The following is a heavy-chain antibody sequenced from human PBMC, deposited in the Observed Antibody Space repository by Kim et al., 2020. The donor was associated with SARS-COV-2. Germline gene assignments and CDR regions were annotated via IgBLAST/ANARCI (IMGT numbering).Heavy chain of an antibody. V-gene: IGHV4-59*08. J-gene: IGHJ4*02. D-gene: IGHD6-13*01. CDR2: IYYSGST. CDR1: GGSISSYY. CDR3: ARQVSGYSSSWYFDY. Sequence: SETLSLTCTVSGGSISSYYWSWIRQPPGKGLEWIGYIYYSGSTNYNPSLKSRVTISVDTSKNQFSLKLSSVTAADTAVYYCARQVSGYSSSWYFDYWGQGTLVTVSS.